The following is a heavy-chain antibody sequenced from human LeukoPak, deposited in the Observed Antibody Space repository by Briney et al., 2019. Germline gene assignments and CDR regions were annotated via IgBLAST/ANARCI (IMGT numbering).Heavy chain of an antibody. D-gene: IGHD6-6*01. CDR1: GYIFTNYD. V-gene: IGHV1-3*01. CDR2: VSGGKGNT. J-gene: IGHJ4*02. CDR3: ARAFSASSSTIDY. Sequence: ASVKVSCKTSGYIFTNYDINWARQAPGQGPEWMGWVSGGKGNTKYSEKFQGRITITRDTSATTAYLELSSLRSEDSTVYFCARAFSASSSTIDYWGQGTLVIVSP.